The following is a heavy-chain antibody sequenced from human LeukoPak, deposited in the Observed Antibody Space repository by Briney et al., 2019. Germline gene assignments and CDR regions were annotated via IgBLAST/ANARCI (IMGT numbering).Heavy chain of an antibody. CDR3: ARDFLLQSEGLFDY. CDR1: GGSISSYY. V-gene: IGHV4-4*07. D-gene: IGHD4-11*01. CDR2: FYISGST. Sequence: PSETQSLTCTVSGGSISSYYWSWIRQPAGKGLEWIGRFYISGSTNYNPSLQSRVTMSVDTSKNQFSLRLNSVTAADTAVYYCARDFLLQSEGLFDYWGQGTLVTVSS. J-gene: IGHJ4*02.